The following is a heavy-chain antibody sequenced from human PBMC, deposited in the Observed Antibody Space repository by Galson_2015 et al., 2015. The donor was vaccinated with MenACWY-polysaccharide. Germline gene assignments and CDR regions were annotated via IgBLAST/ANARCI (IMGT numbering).Heavy chain of an antibody. Sequence: SVKVSCKASGYTFTGYYMHWVRQAPGQGLEWMGWINPNSGGTNYAQKFQGRVTMTRDTSISTAYMELSRLRSDDTAVYYCARAPPRVRPYSSSWPVYWGQGTLVTVSS. D-gene: IGHD6-13*01. CDR3: ARAPPRVRPYSSSWPVY. J-gene: IGHJ4*02. CDR1: GYTFTGYY. CDR2: INPNSGGT. V-gene: IGHV1-2*02.